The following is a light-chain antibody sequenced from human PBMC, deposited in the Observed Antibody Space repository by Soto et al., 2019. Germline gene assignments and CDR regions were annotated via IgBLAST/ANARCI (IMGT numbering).Light chain of an antibody. CDR3: QSFDSSLSGPI. Sequence: QSVLTQPPSVSGAPGQRVTISCTGSNSNIGADYGVHWYQQFPGTAPKLLISNYTNRPSGVPDRFSGSRSGSTASLPITGLLSEDEADYYCQSFDSSLSGPILGVGTKLTVL. CDR1: NSNIGADYG. V-gene: IGLV1-40*01. CDR2: NYT. J-gene: IGLJ2*01.